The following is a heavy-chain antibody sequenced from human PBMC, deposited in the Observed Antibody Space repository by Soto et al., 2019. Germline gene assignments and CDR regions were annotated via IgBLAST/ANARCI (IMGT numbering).Heavy chain of an antibody. V-gene: IGHV4-59*01. CDR2: IYYSGST. CDR1: GGSISSYY. Sequence: SETLSLTCTVSGGSISSYYWSWIRQPPGKGLEWIGYIYYSGSTNYNPSLKSRVTISVDTSKNQFSLKLSSVTAADTAVYYCARFLSSGYDFSDDAFDIWGQGTMVTVS. J-gene: IGHJ3*02. D-gene: IGHD5-12*01. CDR3: ARFLSSGYDFSDDAFDI.